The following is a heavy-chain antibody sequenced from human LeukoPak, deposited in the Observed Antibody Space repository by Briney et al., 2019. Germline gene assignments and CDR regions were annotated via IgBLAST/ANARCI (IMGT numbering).Heavy chain of an antibody. D-gene: IGHD3-9*01. J-gene: IGHJ5*02. CDR3: ARDVFDWLPHPSSGWFDP. CDR2: INPNSGGT. V-gene: IGHV1-2*02. CDR1: GYTFTDYY. Sequence: ASVTVSCKASGYTFTDYYMHWVRQAPGQGLEWMGWINPNSGGTNYAQKFQGRVTITRDTSISTAYMELSRLRSDDTAVYYCARDVFDWLPHPSSGWFDPWGQGTLVTVSS.